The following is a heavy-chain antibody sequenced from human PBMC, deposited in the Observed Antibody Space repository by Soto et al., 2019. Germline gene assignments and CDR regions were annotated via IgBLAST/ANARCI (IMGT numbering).Heavy chain of an antibody. CDR3: TRDLNGGNPFDP. D-gene: IGHD2-8*01. Sequence: QVQLVQSGAEVKKPGASVRVSCKPSGYTLTNYAIHWVRQAAGQSLEWLAWIDPGSGKATYSQKVQGRLIVTRDSSANTYYMNLSSLTSEDTAVYFCTRDLNGGNPFDPWSQGVLVTVSS. CDR2: IDPGSGKA. V-gene: IGHV1-3*01. J-gene: IGHJ5*02. CDR1: GYTLTNYA.